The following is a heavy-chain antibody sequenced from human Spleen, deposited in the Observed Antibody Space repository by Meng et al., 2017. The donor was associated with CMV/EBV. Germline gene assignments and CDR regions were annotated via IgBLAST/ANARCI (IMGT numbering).Heavy chain of an antibody. CDR2: INHRGST. CDR1: YY. Sequence: YYWTLIRQPPGKGLEWIGEINHRGSTNYNPSLKSRVTISVDTSKNQFSLKLSSVTAADTAVYYCARVLYYYGSGSYYNDGMGDFDYWGQGTLVTVSS. D-gene: IGHD3-10*01. J-gene: IGHJ4*02. CDR3: ARVLYYYGSGSYYNDGMGDFDY. V-gene: IGHV4-34*01.